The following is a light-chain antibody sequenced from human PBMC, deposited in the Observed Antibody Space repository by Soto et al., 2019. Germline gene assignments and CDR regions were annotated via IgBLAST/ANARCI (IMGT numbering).Light chain of an antibody. Sequence: QSVLTQPASVSGSPGQSITISCTGTSSDVGSYNLVSWYQQRPGKAPKLMIYEGSKRPSGVSNRFSGSKSGNTASLTISGLQAEDEADYYCCSYAGSTAVFGTGTKVTVL. J-gene: IGLJ1*01. V-gene: IGLV2-23*01. CDR2: EGS. CDR3: CSYAGSTAV. CDR1: SSDVGSYNL.